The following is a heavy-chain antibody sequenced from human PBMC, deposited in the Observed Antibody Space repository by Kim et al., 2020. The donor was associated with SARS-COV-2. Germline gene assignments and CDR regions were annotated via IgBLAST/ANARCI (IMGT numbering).Heavy chain of an antibody. CDR3: ARSSTSGNRYFDY. D-gene: IGHD2-2*01. Sequence: SETLSLTCTVSGGSISNYYWSWIRQPPGKGLEWIGYIYYSVNTNYNPSLKSRVTISVDTSKNQCSLELSSVTAADTALYYCARSSTSGNRYFDYWGQGALVTVSS. J-gene: IGHJ4*02. V-gene: IGHV4-59*13. CDR1: GGSISNYY. CDR2: IYYSVNT.